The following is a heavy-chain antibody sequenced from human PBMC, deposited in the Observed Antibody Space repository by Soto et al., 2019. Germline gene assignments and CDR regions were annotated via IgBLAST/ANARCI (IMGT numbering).Heavy chain of an antibody. D-gene: IGHD5-12*01. CDR3: ARGSSREGYT. CDR2: ITASGDID. Sequence: PGGSLRLSCAVSGFTFSNYVMTWVRQAPGKGLDWVSSITASGDIDAYADSVRGRFTISRDNSANTLSLQMSSLRVEDTAVYYCARGSSREGYTWGQGTLVTVSS. J-gene: IGHJ5*02. CDR1: GFTFSNYV. V-gene: IGHV3-23*01.